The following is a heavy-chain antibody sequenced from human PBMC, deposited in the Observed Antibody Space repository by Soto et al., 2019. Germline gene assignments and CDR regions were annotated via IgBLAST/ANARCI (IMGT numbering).Heavy chain of an antibody. D-gene: IGHD5-18*01. V-gene: IGHV3-7*05. CDR2: INQDGSET. CDR1: YW. J-gene: IGHJ3*02. CDR3: ARGSRTRYSYGRDCLDI. Sequence: YWVDWFCKNQGKGLEWVANINQDGSETYYVDSVKGRFTISRDNAKNSLYLQMNSLGAEDTAVYYCARGSRTRYSYGRDCLDIWGQGTMVTVSS.